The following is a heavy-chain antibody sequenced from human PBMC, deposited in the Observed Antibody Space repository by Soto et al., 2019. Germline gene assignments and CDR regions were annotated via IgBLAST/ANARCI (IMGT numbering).Heavy chain of an antibody. J-gene: IGHJ4*02. Sequence: SETLSLTCAVSGGSISSGGYSWSWIRQPPGKGLEWIGYIYHSGSTYYNPSLKSRVTISVDRSKNQFSLKLSSVTAADTAVYYCAGLRGYFFDYWGQGTLVTVS. CDR1: GGSISSGGYS. CDR3: AGLRGYFFDY. V-gene: IGHV4-30-2*01. D-gene: IGHD1-1*01. CDR2: IYHSGST.